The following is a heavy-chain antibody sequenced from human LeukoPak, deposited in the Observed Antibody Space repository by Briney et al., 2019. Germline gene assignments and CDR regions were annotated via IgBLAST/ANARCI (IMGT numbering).Heavy chain of an antibody. CDR2: INYSGST. J-gene: IGHJ5*02. V-gene: IGHV4-30-4*01. CDR1: GGSISSVNSQ. CDR3: ARYGSGSTWFDP. Sequence: SETLSLTCTVSGGSISSVNSQWSWIWQPPGKGLEWIGYINYSGSTYYNTSLKSRVTISVDTSKNHFSLRLSSVTAADTAVYYCARYGSGSTWFDPWGQGTLVTVSS. D-gene: IGHD3-10*01.